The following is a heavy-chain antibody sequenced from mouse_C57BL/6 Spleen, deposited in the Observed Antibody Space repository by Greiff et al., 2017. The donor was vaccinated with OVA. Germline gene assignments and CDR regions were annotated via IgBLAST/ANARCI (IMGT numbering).Heavy chain of an antibody. Sequence: EVKLVESGGGLVQPGGSMKLSCAASGFTFSDAWMDWVRQSPEQGLEWVAEIRNKANNHATYYAESVKGRFTISRDDSKSSVYLQMNSLRAEDTGIYYCTRRGVVVHYYAMDYWGQGTSVTVSS. CDR1: GFTFSDAW. CDR2: IRNKANNHAT. V-gene: IGHV6-6*01. CDR3: TRRGVVVHYYAMDY. D-gene: IGHD1-1*01. J-gene: IGHJ4*01.